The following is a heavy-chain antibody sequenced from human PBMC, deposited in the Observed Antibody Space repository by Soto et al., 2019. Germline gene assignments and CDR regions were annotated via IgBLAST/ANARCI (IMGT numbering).Heavy chain of an antibody. J-gene: IGHJ6*01. CDR3: AREYYDFWSCFLKAKGGYHDRMAV. V-gene: IGHV1-18*01. D-gene: IGHD3-3*01. CDR2: ISAYNGKT. CDR1: GYTFPSYG. Sequence: ASVKVSCKASGYTFPSYGLSWVRQAPGQGLEWMGWISAYNGKTNYAQKMQGRVTMTTDTTTSTAYMELRSLRSDDTAVYYCAREYYDFWSCFLKAKGGYHDRMAVRRRGTTVTVSS.